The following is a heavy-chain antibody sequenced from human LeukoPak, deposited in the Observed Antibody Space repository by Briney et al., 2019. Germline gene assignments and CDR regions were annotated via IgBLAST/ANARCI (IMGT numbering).Heavy chain of an antibody. V-gene: IGHV4-34*01. J-gene: IGHJ5*02. CDR3: ARARSSGWYAYWFDP. Sequence: PSETLSLTCAVYGGSFSGYYWSWIRQPPGEGLEWIGEINHSGSTNYNPSLKSRVTISVDTSKNQFSLKLSSVTAADTAVYYCARARSSGWYAYWFDPWGQGTLVTVSS. CDR2: INHSGST. D-gene: IGHD6-19*01. CDR1: GGSFSGYY.